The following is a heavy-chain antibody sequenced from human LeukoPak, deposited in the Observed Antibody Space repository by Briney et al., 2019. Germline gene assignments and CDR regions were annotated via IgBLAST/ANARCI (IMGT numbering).Heavy chain of an antibody. J-gene: IGHJ6*03. Sequence: GGSLRLSCAASGFTFSSYSMNWVRQAPGKWLEWVSSISSSSSYIYYADSVKGRFTISRDNAKNSLYLQMNSLRAEDTAVYYCAGSGTGTTYYYYMDVWGKGTTVTVSS. D-gene: IGHD1-7*01. CDR1: GFTFSSYS. CDR3: AGSGTGTTYYYYMDV. CDR2: ISSSSSYI. V-gene: IGHV3-21*01.